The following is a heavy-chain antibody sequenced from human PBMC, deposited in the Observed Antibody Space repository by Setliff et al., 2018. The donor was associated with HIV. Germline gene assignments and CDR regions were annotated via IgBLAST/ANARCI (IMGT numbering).Heavy chain of an antibody. D-gene: IGHD3-10*01. J-gene: IGHJ2*01. CDR3: ARRRLAYDSWSYRGNWFFDL. CDR1: GYSFTSYW. Sequence: RGESLKISCTGSGYSFTSYWISWVRQMPGKGLEWMGRIDPSDSYTNSSPSFQGHGTISADKSITTAYLQWSSLKASDTAMYYCARRRLAYDSWSYRGNWFFDLWGRGTLVTVSS. V-gene: IGHV5-10-1*01. CDR2: IDPSDSYT.